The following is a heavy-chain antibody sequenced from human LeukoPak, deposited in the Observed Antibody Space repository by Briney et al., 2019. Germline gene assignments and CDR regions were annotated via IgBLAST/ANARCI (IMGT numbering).Heavy chain of an antibody. Sequence: PGGSLRLSCAASGFTFSDFSMNWVRQAPGKGLEDIAYIQTNSKTIWYADSVKGRFTISRDNAKNSLYLQMNSLRVEDTAVYYCASRSFNWYRDNNWFDPWGQGTLVTVSS. CDR3: ASRSFNWYRDNNWFDP. CDR2: IQTNSKTI. D-gene: IGHD1/OR15-1a*01. V-gene: IGHV3-48*01. CDR1: GFTFSDFS. J-gene: IGHJ5*02.